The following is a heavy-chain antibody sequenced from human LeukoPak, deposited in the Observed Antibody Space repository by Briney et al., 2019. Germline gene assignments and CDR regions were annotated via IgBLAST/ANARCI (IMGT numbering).Heavy chain of an antibody. CDR2: IFYSGST. D-gene: IGHD2-21*01. V-gene: IGHV4-39*01. Sequence: SETLSLTCSVSGGSITSRTYWWSWIRQPPGKGLEWIGGIFYSGSTYAKSSLKSRLTMPVDTSKNEFSLKLKSVTSADTALYFCARRTGDFSYYFDLWGPGTLVTVSS. CDR1: GGSITSRTYW. J-gene: IGHJ4*02. CDR3: ARRTGDFSYYFDL.